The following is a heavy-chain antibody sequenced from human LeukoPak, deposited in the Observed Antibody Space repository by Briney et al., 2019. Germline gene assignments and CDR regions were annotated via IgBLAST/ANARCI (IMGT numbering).Heavy chain of an antibody. CDR2: ITWDGVYT. CDR3: ARERGRVIDY. Sequence: GGPLRLSCEASGFTFHDYSMHWLRQPPGKDLQWVSLITWDGVYTFYADSVKGRFTMSRDNSRESLSLQMNGLTTDDTALYYCARERGRVIDYWGQGTLVTVSS. CDR1: GFTFHDYS. J-gene: IGHJ4*02. V-gene: IGHV3-43*01. D-gene: IGHD1-26*01.